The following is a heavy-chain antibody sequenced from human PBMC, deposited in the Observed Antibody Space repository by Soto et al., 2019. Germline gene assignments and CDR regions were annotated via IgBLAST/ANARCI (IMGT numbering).Heavy chain of an antibody. V-gene: IGHV1-69*13. CDR2: IFPIFGTE. J-gene: IGHJ6*02. CDR1: GGTFSSYA. CDR3: ARGNEGARPACYDSSPRMDV. Sequence: ASVKVSCKASGGTFSSYAISWVRQAPGQGLEWMGGIFPIFGTENYAQKFQGRVTITAEESTSTAYMELSTLSSEDTAVYYCARGNEGARPACYDSSPRMDVFGQGTTVTVSS. D-gene: IGHD2-15*01.